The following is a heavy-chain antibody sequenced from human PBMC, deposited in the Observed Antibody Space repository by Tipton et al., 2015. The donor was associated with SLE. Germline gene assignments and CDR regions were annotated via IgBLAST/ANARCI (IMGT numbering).Heavy chain of an antibody. J-gene: IGHJ4*02. CDR2: ISGDGGSI. V-gene: IGHV3-43*02. CDR3: ARGRYLSSSRVDY. CDR1: GFIFDDYA. D-gene: IGHD6-6*01. Sequence: SLRLSCAASGFIFDDYAMHWVRQAPGKGLEWVSLISGDGGSIYYADSVKGRFTISRDNAKNSLYLQMNSLRAEDTAVYYCARGRYLSSSRVDYWGQGTLVTVSS.